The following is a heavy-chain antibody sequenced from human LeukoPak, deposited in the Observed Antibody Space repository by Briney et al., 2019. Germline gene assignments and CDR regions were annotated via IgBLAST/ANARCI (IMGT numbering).Heavy chain of an antibody. CDR1: GYTFSTYY. Sequence: GASVKVSCKASGYTFSTYYMHWVRQAPGRGLEWMGIINPSGGSTRNAQKFQGRVTMTRDTYTSTVYMELTSLRSEDTAVYYCARAGYCSGGSCYFDYWGQGTVVTVSS. CDR3: ARAGYCSGGSCYFDY. CDR2: INPSGGST. J-gene: IGHJ4*02. D-gene: IGHD2-15*01. V-gene: IGHV1-46*01.